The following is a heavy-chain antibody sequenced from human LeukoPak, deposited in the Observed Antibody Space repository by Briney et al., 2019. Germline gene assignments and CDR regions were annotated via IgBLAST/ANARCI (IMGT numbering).Heavy chain of an antibody. CDR1: GFTFSDSA. CDR3: TVPQSGGNWFDP. CDR2: IRGKGFSDPP. Sequence: GGSLRLSCSASGFTFSDSAIHWVRQASGKGLEWVGRIRGKGFSDPPAYAASVKDRFTISRDDSESTAYLQMNSLKAEDTAVYYCTVPQSGGNWFDPWGPGTQVTVSS. J-gene: IGHJ5*02. V-gene: IGHV3-73*01. D-gene: IGHD3-16*01.